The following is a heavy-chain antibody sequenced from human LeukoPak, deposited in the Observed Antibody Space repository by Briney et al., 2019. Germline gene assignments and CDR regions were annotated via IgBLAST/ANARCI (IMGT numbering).Heavy chain of an antibody. Sequence: WASVKVSCKASGGTLSSYAISWVRQAPGQGLEWMGGIIPIFGTANYAQKFQDRGTITADESTSTAYMELSSLRSEDTAVYYYARRHCGGDCYSTYYYDYGMDVWGQGTTVTVSS. CDR1: GGTLSSYA. D-gene: IGHD2-21*02. CDR3: ARRHCGGDCYSTYYYDYGMDV. V-gene: IGHV1-69*13. CDR2: IIPIFGTA. J-gene: IGHJ6*02.